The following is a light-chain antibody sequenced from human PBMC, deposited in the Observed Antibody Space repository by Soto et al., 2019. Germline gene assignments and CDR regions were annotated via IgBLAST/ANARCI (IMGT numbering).Light chain of an antibody. CDR3: QQRRNWPLT. CDR2: DVS. CDR1: QSVENF. V-gene: IGKV3-11*01. J-gene: IGKJ4*01. Sequence: EIVLTQSPATLSLSPGDRATLSCRASQSVENFLAWYQQKRGQAPRLLIFDVSTRAPGIPPRFSGSGSGTDFTHTISRLEPEDFAVYYCQQRRNWPLTFGGGTRVDFK.